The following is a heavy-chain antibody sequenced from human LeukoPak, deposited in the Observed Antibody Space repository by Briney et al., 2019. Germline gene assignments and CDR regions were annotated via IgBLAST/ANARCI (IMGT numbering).Heavy chain of an antibody. Sequence: ASAKVSSKPSGYAFIGNFMHWVRQAPGQGLEWMGWINPNSGGTNYAQKFQGRVTMTRDTSISTAYMELNRLRSDDTAVYYCARGSYDSSDFEYFHHWGQGTLVTVSS. CDR2: INPNSGGT. CDR3: ARGSYDSSDFEYFHH. D-gene: IGHD3-22*01. CDR1: GYAFIGNF. V-gene: IGHV1-2*02. J-gene: IGHJ1*01.